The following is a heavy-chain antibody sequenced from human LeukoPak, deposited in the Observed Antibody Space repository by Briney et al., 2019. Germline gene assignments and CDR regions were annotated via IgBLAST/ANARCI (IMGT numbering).Heavy chain of an antibody. J-gene: IGHJ4*02. D-gene: IGHD3-16*01. CDR1: GFTFSSYA. CDR2: ISYDGSNK. Sequence: PGGSLRLSCAASGFTFSSYAMRWVRQAPGKGLEWVAVISYDGSNKYYADSVKGRFTISRDNSKNTLYLQMNSLRAEDTAVYYCAREMAMGGWGQGTLVTVSS. CDR3: AREMAMGG. V-gene: IGHV3-30-3*01.